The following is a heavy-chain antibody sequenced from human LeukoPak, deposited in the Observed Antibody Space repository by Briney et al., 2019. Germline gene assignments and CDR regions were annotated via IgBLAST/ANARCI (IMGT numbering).Heavy chain of an antibody. CDR2: ITWNSGNI. J-gene: IGHJ4*02. CDR1: GFTFHDYA. V-gene: IGHV3-9*01. Sequence: GGSLRLSCAASGFTFHDYAMHWVRQAPGKGLEWVSGITWNSGNIGYADSVKGRFTISRDNAKNSLYLQMNSLRAEDTAVYYCARALASRGATPDYYFDYWGQGTLVTVSS. D-gene: IGHD6-25*01. CDR3: ARALASRGATPDYYFDY.